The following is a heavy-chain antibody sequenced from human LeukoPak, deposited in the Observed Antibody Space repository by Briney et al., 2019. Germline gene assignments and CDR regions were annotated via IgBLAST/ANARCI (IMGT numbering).Heavy chain of an antibody. Sequence: GRSLRLSCAASGFTFSSYGMHWVRQAPGKGLEWVAVISYDGSNKYYADSVKGRFTISRDNSKNTLYLQMNSLRADDTAVYYCARDYGGSSPFDYWGQGTLVTVSS. V-gene: IGHV3-30*03. CDR1: GFTFSSYG. CDR3: ARDYGGSSPFDY. D-gene: IGHD4-23*01. CDR2: ISYDGSNK. J-gene: IGHJ4*02.